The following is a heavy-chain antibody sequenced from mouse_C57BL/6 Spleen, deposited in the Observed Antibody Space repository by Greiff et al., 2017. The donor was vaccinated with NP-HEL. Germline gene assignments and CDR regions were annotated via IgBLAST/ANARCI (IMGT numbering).Heavy chain of an antibody. CDR2: ISDGGSYT. Sequence: EVMLVESGGGLVKPGGSLKLSCAASGFTFSSYSMSWVRQTPEQRLEWVATISDGGSYTYYPDNVKGRSTISRDNAKNNLYLQMSHLKSEDTAMYYCARSYGSSPYFDYWGQGTTLTVSS. J-gene: IGHJ2*01. CDR1: GFTFSSYS. CDR3: ARSYGSSPYFDY. V-gene: IGHV5-4*03. D-gene: IGHD1-1*01.